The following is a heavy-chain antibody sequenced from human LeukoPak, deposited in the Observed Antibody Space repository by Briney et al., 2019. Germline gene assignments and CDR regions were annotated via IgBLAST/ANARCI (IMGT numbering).Heavy chain of an antibody. D-gene: IGHD5-18*01. CDR2: ISAYNGNT. CDR3: ARGDTAMARYNWFDP. CDR1: GYTFTSYG. J-gene: IGHJ5*02. Sequence: GASVKVSCKASGYTFTSYGISWVRQAPGQGLEWMGWISAYNGNTNYAQKLQGRVTSTTDTSTSTGYMELRSLRSDDTAVYYCARGDTAMARYNWFDPWGQGTLVTVSS. V-gene: IGHV1-18*01.